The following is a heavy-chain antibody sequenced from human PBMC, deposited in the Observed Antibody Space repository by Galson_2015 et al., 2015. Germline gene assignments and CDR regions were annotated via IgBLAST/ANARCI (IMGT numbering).Heavy chain of an antibody. CDR3: AKDRGLGYCSGGSCPPGAFDI. J-gene: IGHJ3*02. D-gene: IGHD2-15*01. V-gene: IGHV3-9*01. CDR2: ISWNSGSI. Sequence: SLRLSCAASGFTFDDYAMHWVRQAPGKGLEWVSGISWNSGSIGYADPVKGRFTISRDNAKNSLYLQMNSLRAEDTALYYCAKDRGLGYCSGGSCPPGAFDIWGQGTMVTVSS. CDR1: GFTFDDYA.